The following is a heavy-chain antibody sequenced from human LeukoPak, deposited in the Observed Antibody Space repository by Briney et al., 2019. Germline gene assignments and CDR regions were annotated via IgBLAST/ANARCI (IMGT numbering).Heavy chain of an antibody. CDR3: ARADSVPAGDYHYWYMDV. D-gene: IGHD2-2*01. CDR2: IKPNSGDT. J-gene: IGHJ6*03. CDR1: GYTFTSYD. V-gene: IGHV1-2*02. Sequence: GASVKVSCKASGYTFTSYDINWVRQDPRQGLQWMGWIKPNSGDTDYAQKFQGRVTMTRDTSISTVYMELSSLRSDDTAVYYCARADSVPAGDYHYWYMDVWGKGTMVTVSS.